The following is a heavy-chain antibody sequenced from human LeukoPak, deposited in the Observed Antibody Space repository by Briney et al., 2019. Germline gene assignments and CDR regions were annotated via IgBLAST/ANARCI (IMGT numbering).Heavy chain of an antibody. D-gene: IGHD3-16*01. Sequence: PGGSLRLSCATSGLIFSNYAMNWVRQAPGKGLEWVSSISRSGDTYYADSVKGRFTISRDNSKSTLFVQMNSLRVEDTAVYYCANAGSYIGSYGWRYWGQGTLVTVSS. CDR2: ISRSGDT. V-gene: IGHV3-23*01. CDR1: GLIFSNYA. CDR3: ANAGSYIGSYGWRY. J-gene: IGHJ4*02.